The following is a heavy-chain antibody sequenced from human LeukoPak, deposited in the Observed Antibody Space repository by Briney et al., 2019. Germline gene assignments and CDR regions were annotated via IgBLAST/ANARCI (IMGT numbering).Heavy chain of an antibody. CDR1: GYAFNIYD. Sequence: ASVRVSCKAPGYAFNIYDIDGVRQATGQGLEWMGWMNPDSGNTGFAQKFQGRVTMTRKTSITTAYMELSSLRFEDTAVYYCAVHLPGDYLDRWGQGTLVTVSS. V-gene: IGHV1-8*01. CDR3: AVHLPGDYLDR. CDR2: MNPDSGNT. J-gene: IGHJ4*02.